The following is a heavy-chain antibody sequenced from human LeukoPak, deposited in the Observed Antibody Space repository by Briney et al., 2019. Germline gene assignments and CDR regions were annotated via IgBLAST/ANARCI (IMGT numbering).Heavy chain of an antibody. V-gene: IGHV3-23*01. CDR2: IIASSGST. Sequence: GGSLRLSCAASGFSLSNSAMSWVRQAPGKGLEWVSLIIASSGSTFYADSVKGWFTISRDTSKNTLYLQMNSLRAEDTAVYYCAKGAYDYIEMGYFDYWGQGTLVTVSS. CDR3: AKGAYDYIEMGYFDY. D-gene: IGHD5-12*01. CDR1: GFSLSNSA. J-gene: IGHJ4*02.